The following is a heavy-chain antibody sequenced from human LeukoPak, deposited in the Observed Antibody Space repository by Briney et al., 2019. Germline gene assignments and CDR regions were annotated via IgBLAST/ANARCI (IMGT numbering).Heavy chain of an antibody. D-gene: IGHD1-26*01. J-gene: IGHJ4*02. Sequence: PGASVKVSCKASGYTFTSYDINWVRQATGQGLEWMGWMNPNSGNTGYAQKFQGRVTITADESTSTAYMELSSLRSEDTAVYYCARAGWPRWELLDEWGQGTLVTVSS. CDR1: GYTFTSYD. CDR3: ARAGWPRWELLDE. CDR2: MNPNSGNT. V-gene: IGHV1-8*01.